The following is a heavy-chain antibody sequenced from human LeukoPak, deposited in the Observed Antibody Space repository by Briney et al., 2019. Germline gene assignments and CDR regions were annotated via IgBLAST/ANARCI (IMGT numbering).Heavy chain of an antibody. CDR2: IYYSGRP. Sequence: SETLSLTCTVSGGSISSSSYYWGWIRQPPGKGLEGFGRIYYSGRPYYHPSLKSRVTISVDTSKNQFSLKLSSVTAADTAVYYCARHRPSLVPAATSKDYYYYYGMDVWGQGTTVTVSS. V-gene: IGHV4-39*01. CDR1: GGSISSSSYY. D-gene: IGHD2-2*01. J-gene: IGHJ6*02. CDR3: ARHRPSLVPAATSKDYYYYYGMDV.